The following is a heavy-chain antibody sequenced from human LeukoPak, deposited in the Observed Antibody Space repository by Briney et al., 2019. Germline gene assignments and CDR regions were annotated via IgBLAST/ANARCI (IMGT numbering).Heavy chain of an antibody. CDR3: ARDRYYDFWSGYPYYYYYMDV. D-gene: IGHD3-3*01. J-gene: IGHJ6*03. CDR1: GYTFTGDS. V-gene: IGHV1-2*02. CDR2: INPDGGGT. Sequence: ASVKVSCKASGYTFTGDSMPWVRQAPGQGLGWMGWINPDGGGTNYAQKFQGRVTMTRDTSISTAYMELSRLRSDDTAVYYCARDRYYDFWSGYPYYYYYMDVWGKGTTVTVSS.